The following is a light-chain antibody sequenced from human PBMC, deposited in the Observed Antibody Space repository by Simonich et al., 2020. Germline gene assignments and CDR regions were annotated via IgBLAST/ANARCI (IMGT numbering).Light chain of an antibody. J-gene: IGLJ3*02. CDR3: YSAADNNRV. CDR1: VLAKKY. Sequence: SYELTQPSSVSVSPGQTARITCSGDVLAKKYARWFQQKPGQAPVLVIYKDSERPSGIPERSSGSSSGTTVTLTISGAQVEDEADYYCYSAADNNRVFGGGTKLTVL. CDR2: KDS. V-gene: IGLV3-27*01.